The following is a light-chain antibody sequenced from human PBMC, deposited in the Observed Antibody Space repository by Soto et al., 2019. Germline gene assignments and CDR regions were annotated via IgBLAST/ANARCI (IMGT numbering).Light chain of an antibody. J-gene: IGKJ4*01. CDR1: QSISSY. V-gene: IGKV1-39*01. Sequence: DIQMTQSPSSQSASVGDRVTITCRASQSISSYLNWYQQKPGKALKLLIYAASSLQSGVPSRFSGSGSGTDFTLTISSLQPEDFATYYCQQSYSTPLTFGGGTKVEIK. CDR3: QQSYSTPLT. CDR2: AAS.